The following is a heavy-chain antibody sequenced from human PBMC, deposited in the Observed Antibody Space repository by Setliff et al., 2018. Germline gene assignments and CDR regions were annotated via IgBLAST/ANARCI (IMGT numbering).Heavy chain of an antibody. V-gene: IGHV1-69*05. CDR2: IIPIFGTA. D-gene: IGHD1-7*01. J-gene: IGHJ6*02. CDR3: ARGITGTTNYYYGMDV. CDR1: GGTFSSYA. Sequence: PRPQVKVSCKASGGTFSSYAISWVRQAPGQGLEWMGGIIPIFGTANYAQKFQGRVTITTDESTSTAYMELSSLRSEDTAVYYCARGITGTTNYYYGMDVWGQGTTVTVSS.